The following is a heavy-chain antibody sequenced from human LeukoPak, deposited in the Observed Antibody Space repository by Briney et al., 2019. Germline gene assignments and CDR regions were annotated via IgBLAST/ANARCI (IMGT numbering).Heavy chain of an antibody. Sequence: PSETLSLTCAVYGGFFSGYYGSWIRQPPGKGLEWIEEINHSGSNNYNPSLKSRVTISVDKSKNQFSLKLSSVTAADTAVYYCARGNYGGYHYFDYWGQGTLVTVSS. CDR3: ARGNYGGYHYFDY. CDR1: GGFFSGYY. CDR2: INHSGSN. J-gene: IGHJ4*02. V-gene: IGHV4-34*01. D-gene: IGHD4-17*01.